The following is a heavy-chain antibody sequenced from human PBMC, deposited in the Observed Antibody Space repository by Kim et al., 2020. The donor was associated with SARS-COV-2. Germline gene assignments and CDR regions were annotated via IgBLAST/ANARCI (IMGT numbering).Heavy chain of an antibody. J-gene: IGHJ5*02. Sequence: GGSLRLSCAASGFTFSSYWMSWVRQAPGKGLEWVANIKQDGSEKYYVDSVKGRFTISRDNAKNSLYLQMNSLRAEDTAVYYCARAFQVQDYYGSGCYQGRGFDPGGQGTLVTVSS. D-gene: IGHD3-10*01. CDR2: IKQDGSEK. V-gene: IGHV3-7*01. CDR3: ARAFQVQDYYGSGCYQGRGFDP. CDR1: GFTFSSYW.